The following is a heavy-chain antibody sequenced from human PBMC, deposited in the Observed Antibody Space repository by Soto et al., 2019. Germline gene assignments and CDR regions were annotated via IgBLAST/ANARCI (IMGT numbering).Heavy chain of an antibody. D-gene: IGHD6-13*01. J-gene: IGHJ6*02. Sequence: EVQLVESGGGLVQPGGSLRLSCAASGFTFSNYWMYWVRQAPGKGLVWVSRVNNDGTDTTHADSVKGRFTISRDNAENTWYLQMNSLRAEDTAVYYCARRGLQHALDVWGQGSTVTVSS. CDR1: GFTFSNYW. V-gene: IGHV3-74*03. CDR3: ARRGLQHALDV. CDR2: VNNDGTDT.